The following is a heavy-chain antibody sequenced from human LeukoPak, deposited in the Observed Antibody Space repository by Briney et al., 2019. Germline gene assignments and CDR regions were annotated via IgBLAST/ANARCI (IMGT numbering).Heavy chain of an antibody. CDR1: GGSISSYY. CDR2: IYYSGST. Sequence: SETLSLTCTVSGGSISSYYWSWIRQPPGKGLEWIGCIYYSGSTNYNPSLKSRVTISVDTSKNQFSLKLSSVTAADTAVHYCARGALRNPHTKFDYWGQGTLVTVSS. D-gene: IGHD3-10*01. V-gene: IGHV4-59*01. CDR3: ARGALRNPHTKFDY. J-gene: IGHJ4*02.